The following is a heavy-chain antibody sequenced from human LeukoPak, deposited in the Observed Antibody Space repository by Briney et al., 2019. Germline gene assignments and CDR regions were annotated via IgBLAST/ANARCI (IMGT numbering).Heavy chain of an antibody. CDR1: GYTFTNYA. CDR2: IKTNTGNP. J-gene: IGHJ4*02. CDR3: ARDRRDYYDSSGYSDY. V-gene: IGHV7-4-1*02. D-gene: IGHD3-22*01. Sequence: ASVKVSCKASGYTFTNYAMNWVRQAPGQGLEWMGWIKTNTGNPTYAQGFTGRFVFSLDTSVSTAYLQISSLKAEDTAVYYCARDRRDYYDSSGYSDYWGQGTLVTVSS.